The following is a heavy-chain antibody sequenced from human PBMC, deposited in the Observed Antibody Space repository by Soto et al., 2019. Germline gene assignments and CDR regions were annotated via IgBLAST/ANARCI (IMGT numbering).Heavy chain of an antibody. CDR3: ARNTYCSSTSCYHYYYYGMDV. CDR1: GGTFSSYA. V-gene: IGHV1-69*13. CDR2: IIPIFGTA. D-gene: IGHD2-2*01. Sequence: SVKVSCKASGGTFSSYAISWLRQAPGQGLEWMGGIIPIFGTANYAQKFQGRVTITADESTSTAYMELSSLRSEDTAVYYCARNTYCSSTSCYHYYYYGMDVWGQGTTVTVSS. J-gene: IGHJ6*02.